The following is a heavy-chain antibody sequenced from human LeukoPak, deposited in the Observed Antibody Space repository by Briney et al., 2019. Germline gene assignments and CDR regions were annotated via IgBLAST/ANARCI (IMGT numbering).Heavy chain of an antibody. D-gene: IGHD3-16*01. CDR2: IKSETDGGTT. CDR3: TTGMPLARGT. J-gene: IGHJ5*02. CDR1: GFTFSNAW. Sequence: PGGSLRLSCAASGFTFSNAWMSWVRQAPGKGLEWVGRIKSETDGGTTDYAAPVKGRFTISRDDSKNTLYLQMNSLKTEDTAVYYCTTGMPLARGTWGQGTLVTVSS. V-gene: IGHV3-15*01.